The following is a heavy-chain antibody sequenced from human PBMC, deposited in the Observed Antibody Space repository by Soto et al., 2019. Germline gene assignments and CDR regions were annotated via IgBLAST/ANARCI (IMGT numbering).Heavy chain of an antibody. CDR2: ISNTGRTT. V-gene: IGHV3-11*01. D-gene: IGHD2-15*01. J-gene: IGHJ5*02. CDR1: GFTFSDHY. CDR3: ARRPEYCRGGICWSLDL. Sequence: GGSLRLSCAASGFTFSDHYMSWIRQAPGKGLEWISYISNTGRTTYYADSVSGRFTISRDNDKQSLFLQLNSLRAEDSALYYCARRPEYCRGGICWSLDLWGQGTLVTVSS.